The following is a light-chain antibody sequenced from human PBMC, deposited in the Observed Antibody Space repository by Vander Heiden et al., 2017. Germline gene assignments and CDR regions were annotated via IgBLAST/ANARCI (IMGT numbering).Light chain of an antibody. CDR1: QSISNY. V-gene: IGKV1-39*01. Sequence: DIQMTQSPSSLSASVGDRVTITCRASQSISNYLHWYQQKPVKAPKLLIYDASSLLSGVPSRFNGSESVTDFTLTISRLQPEDIATYYSQLSYSTPFTFGHWTKVDIK. CDR3: QLSYSTPFT. CDR2: DAS. J-gene: IGKJ3*01.